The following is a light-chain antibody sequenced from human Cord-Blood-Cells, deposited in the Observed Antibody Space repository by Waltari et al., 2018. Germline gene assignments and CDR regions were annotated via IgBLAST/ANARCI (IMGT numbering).Light chain of an antibody. Sequence: DILMTQSPGPLAGSLGEKATIHRQSSQSVLYSSNNKNYLAWYQQKPGQPPKLLIYWASTRESGVPDRFSGSGSGTDFTLTISSLQAEDVAVYYCQQYYSTPYSFGQGTKLEIK. CDR2: WAS. J-gene: IGKJ2*03. CDR1: QSVLYSSNNKNY. V-gene: IGKV4-1*01. CDR3: QQYYSTPYS.